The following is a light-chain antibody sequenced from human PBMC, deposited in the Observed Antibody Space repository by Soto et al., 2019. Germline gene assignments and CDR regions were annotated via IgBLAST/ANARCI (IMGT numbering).Light chain of an antibody. V-gene: IGLV4-69*01. CDR3: QTWGTGIVV. J-gene: IGLJ2*01. Sequence: QSVLTQSPSASASLGASVKLTCTLSCGHSSYAIAWHQQQPEKGPRYLMKLNSDGSHSKGDGIPDRFSGSSSGAGRYLTISSLQSEDEADYYCQTWGTGIVVFGGGTKLTVL. CDR2: LNSDGSH. CDR1: CGHSSYA.